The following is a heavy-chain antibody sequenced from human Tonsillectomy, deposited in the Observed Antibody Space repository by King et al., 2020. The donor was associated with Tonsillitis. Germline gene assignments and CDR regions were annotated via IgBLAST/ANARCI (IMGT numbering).Heavy chain of an antibody. J-gene: IGHJ4*02. CDR1: GFTFSSYG. D-gene: IGHD5-18*01. CDR2: ISYDGTNK. Sequence: QVQLVESGGGVVQPGRSLRLSCEVSGFTFSSYGMHWVRQAPGKGLEWVAVISYDGTNKYYAGSVRGRFTISRDNSKNTLYLQMNSLRAEDTAVYYCAPGGYNYGSYASRLPDFPVDYWGQGTLVTVSS. CDR3: APGGYNYGSYASRLPDFPVDY. V-gene: IGHV3-30*03.